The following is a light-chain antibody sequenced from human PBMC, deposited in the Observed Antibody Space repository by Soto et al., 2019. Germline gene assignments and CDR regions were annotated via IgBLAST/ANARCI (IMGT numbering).Light chain of an antibody. J-gene: IGLJ2*01. V-gene: IGLV2-8*01. CDR1: SSDVGGYNY. CDR2: EVS. CDR3: SSYAGSNNLVV. Sequence: QSALTQPPSASGSPGQSVTISCTGTSSDVGGYNYVSWYQQHPGKAPKLMIYEVSKRPSGVTDRFSGSKSGNTASLTVSGLQAEDEDDYYCSSYAGSNNLVVFGGGTKLTVL.